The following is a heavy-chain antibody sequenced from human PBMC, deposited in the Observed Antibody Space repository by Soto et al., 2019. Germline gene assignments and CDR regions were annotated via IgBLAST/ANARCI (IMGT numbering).Heavy chain of an antibody. Sequence: EVQLLESGGGLVQPGGSLRLSCAASGFTFSSYAMSWVRQAPGKGLEWVSAISGSGGSTYYADSVKGRFTISRDNSKNTLYLQMNSLRAEDTAVYYCANGDGSSLSFYYFDYWGQGTLVTVSS. V-gene: IGHV3-23*01. CDR3: ANGDGSSLSFYYFDY. D-gene: IGHD6-13*01. J-gene: IGHJ4*02. CDR1: GFTFSSYA. CDR2: ISGSGGST.